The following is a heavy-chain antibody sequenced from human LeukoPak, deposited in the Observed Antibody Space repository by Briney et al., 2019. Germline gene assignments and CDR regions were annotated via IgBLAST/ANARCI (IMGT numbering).Heavy chain of an antibody. Sequence: PSETLSLTCAVYGGSFSGFYWSWIRQPPGKGLEWIGEINHSGSTNYNPSLKSRVTISVDTSKNQFSLKLSSVTAADTAVYYCARHQGVVDLWGRGSLVTVSS. CDR1: GGSFSGFY. J-gene: IGHJ2*01. CDR2: INHSGST. CDR3: ARHQGVVDL. V-gene: IGHV4-34*01. D-gene: IGHD3-3*01.